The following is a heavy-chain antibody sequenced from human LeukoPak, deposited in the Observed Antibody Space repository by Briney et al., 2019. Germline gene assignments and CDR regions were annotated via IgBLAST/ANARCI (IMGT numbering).Heavy chain of an antibody. CDR3: ARFTPRVRYYFDY. V-gene: IGHV4-39*01. J-gene: IGHJ4*02. CDR1: GGSISSSTYY. D-gene: IGHD2-15*01. CDR2: IHYSGST. Sequence: SETLSLTCTVSGGSISSSTYYWGWIRQSPGKGLEWIGTIHYSGSTSYNPSLKSRVTISVDTSKNQFSLKLSSVTATDTAVYYCARFTPRVRYYFDYWGQGTLVTVSS.